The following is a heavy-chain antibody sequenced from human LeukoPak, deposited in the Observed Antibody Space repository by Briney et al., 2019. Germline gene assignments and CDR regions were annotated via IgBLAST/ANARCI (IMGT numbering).Heavy chain of an antibody. J-gene: IGHJ4*02. D-gene: IGHD3-9*01. CDR1: GFTFSVYW. CDR3: GEGRKGAWLPNY. V-gene: IGHV3-7*05. Sequence: PGGSLRLSCAASGFTFSVYWLTWVRQAPGKGLEWVANINQDGTEKYYVDSVKGRFTISRDNAKNSLYLQMNSLRAEDTAVYYCGEGRKGAWLPNYWGQGTLVTVSS. CDR2: INQDGTEK.